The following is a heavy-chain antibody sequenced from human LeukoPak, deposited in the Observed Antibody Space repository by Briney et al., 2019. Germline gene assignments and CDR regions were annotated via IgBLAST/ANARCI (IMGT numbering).Heavy chain of an antibody. CDR1: GFTFSTYA. V-gene: IGHV3-30-3*01. CDR3: AEGHNWNELVGV. J-gene: IGHJ4*02. D-gene: IGHD1-1*01. CDR2: ISYDGNNK. Sequence: GGSLCLSRVASGFTFSTYAMHWVGQAPGKGLEWVALISYDGNNKYYADSVKGQFTISRDNSKSTLYLQMNSLRPEDTAVYYCAEGHNWNELVGVWGQGAL.